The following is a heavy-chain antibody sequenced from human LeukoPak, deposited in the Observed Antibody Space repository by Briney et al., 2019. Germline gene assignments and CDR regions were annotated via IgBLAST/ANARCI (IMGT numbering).Heavy chain of an antibody. D-gene: IGHD2-2*01. CDR2: ISHSGST. Sequence: PSETLSLTCAVYGGSFSGYYWSWIRQPPGKGLEWIGEISHSGSTNYNPSLKSRVTISVDTSKNQFSLKLSSVTAADTAVYYCARGLGVVPAAMRYYYYGMDVWGQGTTVTVSS. J-gene: IGHJ6*02. V-gene: IGHV4-34*01. CDR1: GGSFSGYY. CDR3: ARGLGVVPAAMRYYYYGMDV.